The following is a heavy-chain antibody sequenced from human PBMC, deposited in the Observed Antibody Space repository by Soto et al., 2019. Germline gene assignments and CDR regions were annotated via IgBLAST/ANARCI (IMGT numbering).Heavy chain of an antibody. V-gene: IGHV1-3*01. CDR3: ARLDSRGYCYYFDY. D-gene: IGHD3-22*01. CDR1: GYTFTGYA. CDR2: INAGNGNT. J-gene: IGHJ4*02. Sequence: WASVKVSCKASGYTFTGYAMHWVHQAPGQRLEWMGWINAGNGNTKYSQKLQGRVTITRDTSTSTAYMELRSLRSEDTAVYYCARLDSRGYCYYFDYWGQGTLVTVSS.